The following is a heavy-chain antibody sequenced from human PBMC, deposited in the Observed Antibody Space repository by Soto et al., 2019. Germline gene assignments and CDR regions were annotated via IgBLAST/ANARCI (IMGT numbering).Heavy chain of an antibody. CDR3: ARVYQDIVVVVAPTPLSDSPGYYGNWFDT. CDR1: GYTFTSYG. D-gene: IGHD2-15*01. V-gene: IGHV1-18*04. J-gene: IGHJ5*02. Sequence: ASVKVSCKASGYTFTSYGISWVRQAPGQGLEWMGWISAYNGNTNYAQKLQGRVTMTTDTSTSTAYMELRSLRSDDTAVYYCARVYQDIVVVVAPTPLSDSPGYYGNWFDTWGQGTLVTVSS. CDR2: ISAYNGNT.